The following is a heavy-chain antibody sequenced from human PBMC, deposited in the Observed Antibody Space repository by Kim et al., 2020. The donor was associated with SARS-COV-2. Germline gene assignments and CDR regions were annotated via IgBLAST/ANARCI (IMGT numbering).Heavy chain of an antibody. CDR1: GITFSRYE. D-gene: IGHD2-21*01. V-gene: IGHV3-48*03. CDR3: GSRTPHGTVEGVVDY. Sequence: GGSLRLSCAASGITFSRYEMNWVRQAPGKGLEWLSYISSGGETVFYADSVKGRFTISRDNAKNSLYLQMNGLRAEDTGFYYCGSRTPHGTVEGVVDYWGQGTLVTVSS. CDR2: ISSGGETV. J-gene: IGHJ4*02.